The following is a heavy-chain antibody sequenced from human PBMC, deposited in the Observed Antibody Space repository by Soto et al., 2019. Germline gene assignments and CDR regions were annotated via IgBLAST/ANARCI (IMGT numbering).Heavy chain of an antibody. CDR2: ISNSGST. D-gene: IGHD2-2*01. CDR3: AREPPYCTSTSCSASYYYGMDV. V-gene: IGHV4-59*02. CDR1: GSSVSSYY. Sequence: QVQLQESGPGLVKPSETLSLTCTVSGSSVSSYYWSWIRQTPGKGLEWIGYISNSGSTNYNPSLRSRVTISVDTSKNQSSLKMTSVTAADTAVYYCAREPPYCTSTSCSASYYYGMDVWGQGTTVTVSS. J-gene: IGHJ6*02.